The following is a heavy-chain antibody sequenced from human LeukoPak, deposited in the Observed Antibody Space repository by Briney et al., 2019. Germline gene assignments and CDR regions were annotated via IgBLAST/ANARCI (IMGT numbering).Heavy chain of an antibody. CDR3: ARDRGGSGWYYFDY. J-gene: IGHJ4*02. Sequence: GGSLRLSCAASGFTFSIYAIHWVRQAPGKGLEWVAGISYNGTNEYYPDSLKGRFTISRDNSKNTLYLQMNSLRAEDTALYHCARDRGGSGWYYFDYWGQGTLVTVSS. D-gene: IGHD6-19*01. CDR2: ISYNGTNE. V-gene: IGHV3-30-3*01. CDR1: GFTFSIYA.